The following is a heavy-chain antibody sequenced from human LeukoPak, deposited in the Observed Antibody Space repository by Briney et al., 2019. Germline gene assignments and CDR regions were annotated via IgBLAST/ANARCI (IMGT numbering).Heavy chain of an antibody. CDR1: GFTFSSYA. Sequence: PGESLRLSCAASGFTFSSYAMSWVRQAPGKGLEWVSAISGSGGSTYYADSVKGRFTISRDNSKNTLYLQMNSLRAEDTAVYYCAKSTDFWSGLLDYWGQGTVVTVSS. J-gene: IGHJ4*02. V-gene: IGHV3-23*01. D-gene: IGHD3-3*01. CDR2: ISGSGGST. CDR3: AKSTDFWSGLLDY.